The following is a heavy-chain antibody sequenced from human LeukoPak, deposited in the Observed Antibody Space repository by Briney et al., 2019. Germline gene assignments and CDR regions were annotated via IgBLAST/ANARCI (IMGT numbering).Heavy chain of an antibody. J-gene: IGHJ4*02. D-gene: IGHD2/OR15-2a*01. CDR1: GGSIDMTNY. Sequence: SETLSLTCGVSGGSIDMTNYWSWVRQAPGRGLEWIGEIAHDGTTNYNASLRSRVAMSLDRANNQFSLSLTSVTGADTAVYYCTRENRPFCPFALWGQGVLVTVSS. CDR3: TRENRPFCPFAL. V-gene: IGHV4-4*02. CDR2: IAHDGTT.